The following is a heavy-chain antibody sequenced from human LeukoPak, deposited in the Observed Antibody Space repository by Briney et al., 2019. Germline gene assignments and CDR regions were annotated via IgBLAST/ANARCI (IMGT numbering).Heavy chain of an antibody. CDR1: GYTFTGYY. Sequence: ASVKVSCKASGYTFTGYYMHWVRQAPGQGLEWMGWINPNSGGTNYAQKFQGRVTMTRDTSISTAYMELSRLRSDDTAVYYCARGGLRGYSYGYSLYWGQGTLVTVSS. D-gene: IGHD5-18*01. CDR3: ARGGLRGYSYGYSLY. V-gene: IGHV1-2*02. J-gene: IGHJ4*02. CDR2: INPNSGGT.